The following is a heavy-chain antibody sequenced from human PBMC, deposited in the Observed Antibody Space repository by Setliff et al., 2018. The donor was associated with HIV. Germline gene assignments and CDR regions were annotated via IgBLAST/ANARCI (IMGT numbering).Heavy chain of an antibody. Sequence: GGSLRLSCSASGFTFSSYSMHWIRQAPGKGPEWVAAISETAFFTHYLDSVRGRFTISRDNSKNTLYLEVNSVRPDDTAIYYCARTIPAPDPDPERHPFDSWGQGTLVTVSS. J-gene: IGHJ4*03. CDR1: GFTFSSYS. D-gene: IGHD2-2*02. CDR3: ARTIPAPDPDPERHPFDS. CDR2: ISETAFFT. V-gene: IGHV3-30-3*01.